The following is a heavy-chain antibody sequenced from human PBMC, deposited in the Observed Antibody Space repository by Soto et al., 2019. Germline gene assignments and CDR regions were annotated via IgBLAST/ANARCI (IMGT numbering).Heavy chain of an antibody. CDR1: GGSISSSSYY. D-gene: IGHD3-10*01. CDR2: IYYSGST. J-gene: IGHJ4*02. CDR3: ARHISRLWFGGTHFDY. V-gene: IGHV4-39*01. Sequence: SETLSLTCTVSGGSISSSSYYWGWIRQPPGKGLEWIGSIYYSGSTYYNPSLKSRVTISVDTSKNQFSLKLSSVTAADTAVYYCARHISRLWFGGTHFDYWGQGTLVTVSS.